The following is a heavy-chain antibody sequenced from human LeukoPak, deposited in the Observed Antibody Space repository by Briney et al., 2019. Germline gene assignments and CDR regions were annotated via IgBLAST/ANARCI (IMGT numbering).Heavy chain of an antibody. V-gene: IGHV3-30*18. Sequence: PGGSLRLSCAASGFTFSSYGMHWVRQAPGKGLEWVAVISYDGSNKYYADSVKGRFTISRDNSKNTLYLQMNSLRAEDTAVYYCAKTVTTRGAWYFDYWGQGTLVTVSS. D-gene: IGHD4-17*01. CDR1: GFTFSSYG. J-gene: IGHJ4*02. CDR2: ISYDGSNK. CDR3: AKTVTTRGAWYFDY.